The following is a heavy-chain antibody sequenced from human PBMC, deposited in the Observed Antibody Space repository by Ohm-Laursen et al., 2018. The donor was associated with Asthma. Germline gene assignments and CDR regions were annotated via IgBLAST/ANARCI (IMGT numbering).Heavy chain of an antibody. CDR2: ISYDGSNK. Sequence: SLRLSCAASGFTFSSYGMHWVRQAPGKGLEWVAVISYDGSNKYYADSVKGRFTISRDNSKNTLYLQMNSLRAEDTAVYYCARDRRGDYLDYWGQGTLVTVSS. J-gene: IGHJ4*02. CDR3: ARDRRGDYLDY. V-gene: IGHV3-30*03. CDR1: GFTFSSYG.